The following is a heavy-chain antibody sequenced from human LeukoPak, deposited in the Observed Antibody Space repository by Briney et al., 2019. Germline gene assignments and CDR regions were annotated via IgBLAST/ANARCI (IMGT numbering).Heavy chain of an antibody. J-gene: IGHJ4*02. V-gene: IGHV1-2*02. CDR3: ARDYALSGGLGGYYDFWSEIDY. Sequence: GASVKVSCKASGYTFTGYYMHWVRQAPGQGLEWMGWINPNSGGTNYAQKFQGRVTMTRDTSISTVYMELSSLRSEDTAVYYCARDYALSGGLGGYYDFWSEIDYWGQGTLVTVSS. CDR2: INPNSGGT. CDR1: GYTFTGYY. D-gene: IGHD3-3*01.